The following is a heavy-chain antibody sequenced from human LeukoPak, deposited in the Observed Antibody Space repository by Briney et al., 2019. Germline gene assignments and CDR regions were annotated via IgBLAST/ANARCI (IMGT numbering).Heavy chain of an antibody. CDR2: INPSGGST. CDR3: ARGGDYVLRFLEWSLLFDY. V-gene: IGHV1-46*01. CDR1: GYTFTSYY. J-gene: IGHJ4*02. Sequence: GASVKVSCKASGYTFTSYYMHWVRQAPGQGLEWMGIINPSGGSTSYAQKFQGRVTMTRDMSTSTVYMELSSLRSEDTAVYYCARGGDYVLRFLEWSLLFDYWGQGTLVTVSS. D-gene: IGHD3-3*01.